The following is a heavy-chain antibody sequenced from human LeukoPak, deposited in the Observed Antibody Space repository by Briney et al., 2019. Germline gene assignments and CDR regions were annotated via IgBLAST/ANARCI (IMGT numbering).Heavy chain of an antibody. CDR3: ARTRTQWATYYYYYMDV. CDR1: GGSISSDSYY. J-gene: IGHJ6*03. V-gene: IGHV4-61*02. Sequence: SQTLSLTCTVSGGSISSDSYYWSWIRQPAGKGLVWIGRIYTSGSTNYNPSLKSRVTISVDTSKNQFSLKLSSVTAADTAVYYCARTRTQWATYYYYYMDVWGKGTTVTVSS. D-gene: IGHD1-14*01. CDR2: IYTSGST.